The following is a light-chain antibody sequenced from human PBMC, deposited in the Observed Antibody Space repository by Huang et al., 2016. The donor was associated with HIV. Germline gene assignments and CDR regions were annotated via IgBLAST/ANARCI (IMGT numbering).Light chain of an antibody. J-gene: IGKJ5*01. CDR1: QDISSY. CDR3: QQTDRFSIT. Sequence: GERVTITCRASQDISSYVAWYQQKPGKAPKLLIYATSTLQSGVPSRFSGSSSGTEFTLTISSLQPEDFATYYCQQTDRFSITFGQGTRLEIK. CDR2: ATS. V-gene: IGKV1-12*01.